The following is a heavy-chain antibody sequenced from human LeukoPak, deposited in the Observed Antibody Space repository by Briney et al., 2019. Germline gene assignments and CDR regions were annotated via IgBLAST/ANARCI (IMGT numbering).Heavy chain of an antibody. CDR2: VSPFNGNT. CDR1: GYTFSSYG. V-gene: IGHV1-18*01. CDR3: ARRGGSYSHSDF. D-gene: IGHD1-26*01. J-gene: IGHJ4*02. Sequence: ASVKVSCTASGYTFSSYGIIWVRQAPGQGLQWMGWVSPFNGNTDYAPKLQGRVTMTTDTSTTTAYMELRSLTSDDTAVYYCARRGGSYSHSDFWSQGTLVTVSS.